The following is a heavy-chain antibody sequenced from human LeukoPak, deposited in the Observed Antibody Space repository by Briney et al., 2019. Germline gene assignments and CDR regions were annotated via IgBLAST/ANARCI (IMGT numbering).Heavy chain of an antibody. CDR1: GYTFTSYG. J-gene: IGHJ4*02. CDR3: ARDPTLSGSYYGVFDY. CDR2: ISAYDGDT. V-gene: IGHV1-18*01. D-gene: IGHD1-26*01. Sequence: ASVKVSCKASGYTFTSYGISWVRQAPGQGLEWMGWISAYDGDTNYAQKLQGRVTMTTDTSTSTAYMELRSLRSDDTAVYYCARDPTLSGSYYGVFDYWGQGTLVTVSS.